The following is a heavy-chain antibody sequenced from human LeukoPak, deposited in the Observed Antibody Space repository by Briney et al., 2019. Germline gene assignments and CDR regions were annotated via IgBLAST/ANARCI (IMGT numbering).Heavy chain of an antibody. J-gene: IGHJ5*02. D-gene: IGHD1-26*01. Sequence: SETLSLTCAVSGGSISSSNWWSWVRQPPGKGLEWIGEIYHSGSTNYNPSLKSRVTISVDKSKNQFSLKLSSVTAADTAVYYCARLTPPIVGATLRPRWSDPWGQGTLVTVSS. CDR1: GGSISSSNW. CDR2: IYHSGST. CDR3: ARLTPPIVGATLRPRWSDP. V-gene: IGHV4-4*02.